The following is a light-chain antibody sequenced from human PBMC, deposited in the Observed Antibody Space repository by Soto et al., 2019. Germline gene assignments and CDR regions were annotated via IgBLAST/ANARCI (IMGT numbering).Light chain of an antibody. J-gene: IGKJ2*01. CDR2: ATS. Sequence: DMQMTQSPSSLSASVGDRVTITCRASQYISRYLNWYQQKPGKAPKLLTYATSNLQSGVPSRFSGSGSGTDFTLTISSLQPEDFATYDCQQSYTTPRVTFGQGTNLEIK. CDR1: QYISRY. V-gene: IGKV1-39*01. CDR3: QQSYTTPRVT.